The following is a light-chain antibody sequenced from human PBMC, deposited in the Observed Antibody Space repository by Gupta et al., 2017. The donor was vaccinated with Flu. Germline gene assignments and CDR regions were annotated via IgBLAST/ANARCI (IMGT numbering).Light chain of an antibody. Sequence: QGDSLRSYFGNWYQQKPGQSPVLVIYGKNNRPSGIPDRFSGSSSGNTASLTITGAQAEDEADYYCSSRDISGNPVFGSGTKVTVL. CDR2: GKN. CDR1: SLRSYF. J-gene: IGLJ1*01. CDR3: SSRDISGNPV. V-gene: IGLV3-19*01.